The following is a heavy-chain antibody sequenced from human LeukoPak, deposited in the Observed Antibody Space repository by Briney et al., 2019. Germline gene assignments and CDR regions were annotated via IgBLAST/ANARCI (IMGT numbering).Heavy chain of an antibody. CDR2: IIPIFGTA. CDR3: ARRSRVAGIEY. V-gene: IGHV1-69*06. J-gene: IGHJ4*02. CDR1: GGTFSNYA. Sequence: SVKVSFKASGGTFSNYAISWVRQAPGQGLEWMGGIIPIFGTANYAQKFQGRVTITADKSTSTAYMELSSLRSEDTAVYYCARRSRVAGIEYWGQGTLVTVSS. D-gene: IGHD6-19*01.